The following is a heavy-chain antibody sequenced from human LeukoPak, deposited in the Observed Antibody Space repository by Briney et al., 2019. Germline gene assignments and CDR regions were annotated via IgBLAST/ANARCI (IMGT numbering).Heavy chain of an antibody. D-gene: IGHD7-27*01. CDR1: GFTFSSYG. CDR3: AKDRGALGITYFDY. V-gene: IGHV3-30*18. Sequence: PGGSLRLPCAASGFTFSSYGMHWVRQAPGKGLEWVAVISYDGSNKYYADSVKGRFTISRDNSKNTLYLQMNSLRAEDTAVYYCAKDRGALGITYFDYWGQGTLVTVSS. J-gene: IGHJ4*02. CDR2: ISYDGSNK.